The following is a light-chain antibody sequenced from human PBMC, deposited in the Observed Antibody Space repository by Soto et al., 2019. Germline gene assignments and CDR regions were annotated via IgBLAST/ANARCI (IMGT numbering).Light chain of an antibody. CDR1: QDITTY. Sequence: IQLTQSPSPLSASIGDIVTITCRASQDITTYLAWYQQKAGKSPKLLSYSASTLQSGVPSRFSGSGSGTDFTLTINSLQPEDVATYYCQQSKSYQYTVGQGTKLEI. CDR3: QQSKSYQYT. V-gene: IGKV1-9*01. J-gene: IGKJ2*01. CDR2: SAS.